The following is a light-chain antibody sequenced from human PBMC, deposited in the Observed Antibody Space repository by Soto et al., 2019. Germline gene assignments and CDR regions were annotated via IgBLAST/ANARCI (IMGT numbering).Light chain of an antibody. CDR2: ENN. J-gene: IGLJ2*01. V-gene: IGLV1-51*02. CDR1: SSNIGNNY. CDR3: GTWDSSLSAVV. Sequence: QSVLTQPPSVSAAPGQKVTISCSGSSSNIGNNYVSWYQQLPGTAPKLLIYENNKRPSGIPDRFSDSKSGTSATLGITGLQTGDEADYYCGTWDSSLSAVVFGGGTKLTVL.